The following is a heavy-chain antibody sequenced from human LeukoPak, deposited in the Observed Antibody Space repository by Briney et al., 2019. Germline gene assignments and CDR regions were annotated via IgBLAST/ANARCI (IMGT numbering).Heavy chain of an antibody. V-gene: IGHV3-53*01. D-gene: IGHD3-10*01. CDR2: IYTGGSA. CDR3: ARQGSGSYYSRFYYYMDV. CDR1: GFTFSTYG. Sequence: SGTSLRLSCAASGFTFSTYGLHWVRQAPGKGLEWVSVIYTGGSAYYADSVKGRFTISRDNSKNTLYLQMNSLRAEDTAVYYCARQGSGSYYSRFYYYMDVWGKGTTVTISS. J-gene: IGHJ6*03.